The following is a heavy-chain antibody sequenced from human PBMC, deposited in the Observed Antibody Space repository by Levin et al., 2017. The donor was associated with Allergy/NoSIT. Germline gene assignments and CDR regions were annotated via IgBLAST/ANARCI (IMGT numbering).Heavy chain of an antibody. CDR3: AKAIWFGEFYRAFDI. V-gene: IGHV3-30*18. Sequence: GGSLRLSCAASGFTFSCYGMHWVRQAPGKGLEWVAVISYDGSNKYYADSVKGRFTISRDNSKNTLYLQMNSLRAEDTAVYYCAKAIWFGEFYRAFDIWGQGTMVTVSS. J-gene: IGHJ3*02. CDR2: ISYDGSNK. D-gene: IGHD3-10*01. CDR1: GFTFSCYG.